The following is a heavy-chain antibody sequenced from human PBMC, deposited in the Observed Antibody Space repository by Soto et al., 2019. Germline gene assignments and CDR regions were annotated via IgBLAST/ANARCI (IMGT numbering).Heavy chain of an antibody. CDR1: GDSVSSNSAA. D-gene: IGHD6-13*01. J-gene: IGHJ6*02. V-gene: IGHV6-1*01. Sequence: SQTLSLTCAISGDSVSSNSAAWNWIRQSPSRGLEWLGRTYYRSKWYNHYAVSVNSRITINPDTSKNQFSLHLNSVTPEDTAVHYCARDIANSYYYYGMDVWGQGPTVTVSS. CDR2: TYYRSKWYN. CDR3: ARDIANSYYYYGMDV.